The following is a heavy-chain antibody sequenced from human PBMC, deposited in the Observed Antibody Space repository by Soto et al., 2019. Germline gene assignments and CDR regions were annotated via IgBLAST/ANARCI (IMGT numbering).Heavy chain of an antibody. CDR1: GFTLSSYS. Sequence: EVQLVESGGGLVKPGGSLRLSCAASGFTLSSYSMNWVRQAPGKGLEWVSSISSSSSYIYYADSVKGRFTISRDNAKNSLYLQMNSLRAEDTAVDYCAADDFWSGYYASDYWGQGTLVTVSS. CDR3: AADDFWSGYYASDY. V-gene: IGHV3-21*01. J-gene: IGHJ4*02. CDR2: ISSSSSYI. D-gene: IGHD3-3*01.